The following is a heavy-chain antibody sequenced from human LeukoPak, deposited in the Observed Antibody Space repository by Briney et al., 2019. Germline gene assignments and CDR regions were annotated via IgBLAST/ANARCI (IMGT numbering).Heavy chain of an antibody. Sequence: SENLSFTCTVSACSTCSYYWMWNRHPQGQGLMWSGYIYYSGSTNYNPTLKSRVTISVDTSKNQFSLKLSSVTAADTAVYYCARSSSWYHADNNWFDPWGQGTRVTVSS. D-gene: IGHD6-13*01. CDR3: ARSSSWYHADNNWFDP. V-gene: IGHV4-59*01. CDR1: ACSTCSYY. J-gene: IGHJ5*02. CDR2: IYYSGST.